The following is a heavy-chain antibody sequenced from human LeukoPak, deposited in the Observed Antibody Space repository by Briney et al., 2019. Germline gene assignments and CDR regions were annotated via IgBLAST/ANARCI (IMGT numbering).Heavy chain of an antibody. CDR1: GYTFPSYF. Sequence: ASVKVSCKASGYTFPSYFMHWVRQAPGQGLEWMGIINPTGGSTTYAQKFQGRVTMTRDTSTSTVYMELSSLRSDDTAVYYCARAGRWYYDSSGSLANEYYFDYWGQGTLVTVSS. J-gene: IGHJ4*02. CDR2: INPTGGST. D-gene: IGHD3-22*01. CDR3: ARAGRWYYDSSGSLANEYYFDY. V-gene: IGHV1-46*01.